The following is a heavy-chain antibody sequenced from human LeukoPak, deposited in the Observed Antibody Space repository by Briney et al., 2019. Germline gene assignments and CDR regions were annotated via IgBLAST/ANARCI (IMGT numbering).Heavy chain of an antibody. V-gene: IGHV4-34*01. D-gene: IGHD5-18*01. CDR1: GGSFSGYY. CDR2: INHSGST. CDR3: ARGRRYSYGYKYYYYGMDV. Sequence: SETLSLTCAVYGGSFSGYYWSWIRQPPGKGLEWIGEINHSGSTNYNPSLKSRVTISVDTSKNQFSLKLSSVTAADTAVYHCARGRRYSYGYKYYYYGMDVWGKGTTVTVSS. J-gene: IGHJ6*04.